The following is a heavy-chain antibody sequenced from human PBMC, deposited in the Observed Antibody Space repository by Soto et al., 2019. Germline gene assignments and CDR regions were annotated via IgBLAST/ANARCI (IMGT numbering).Heavy chain of an antibody. D-gene: IGHD6-6*01. Sequence: SETLSLTCTVSGGSISSSSYYWGWIRQPPGKGLEWIGSIYYSGSTYYNPSLKSRVTISVDTSKNQFSLKLSSVTAADTAVYYCARARIAARGYYYYGMGVWGQGTTVTVSS. CDR3: ARARIAARGYYYYGMGV. J-gene: IGHJ6*02. CDR2: IYYSGST. CDR1: GGSISSSSYY. V-gene: IGHV4-39*01.